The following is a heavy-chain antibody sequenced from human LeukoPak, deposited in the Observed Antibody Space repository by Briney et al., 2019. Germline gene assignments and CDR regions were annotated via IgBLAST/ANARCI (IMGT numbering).Heavy chain of an antibody. V-gene: IGHV4-34*01. J-gene: IGHJ4*02. CDR1: GGSFSGHY. CDR3: ARARGYSSGWYERLTLDY. Sequence: PSETLSLTCAVYGGSFSGHYWSWIRQPPGKGLEWIEEINHSGSTNYNPSLKSRVTISVDTSKNQFSLKLSSVTAADTAVYYCARARGYSSGWYERLTLDYWGQGTLVTVSS. CDR2: INHSGST. D-gene: IGHD6-19*01.